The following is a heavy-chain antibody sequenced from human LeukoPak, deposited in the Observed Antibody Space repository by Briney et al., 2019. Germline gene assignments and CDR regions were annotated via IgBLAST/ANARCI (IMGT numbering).Heavy chain of an antibody. CDR3: ARHFPPYYYGSGSPRTAPYFDY. CDR1: GGSISSSSYY. CDR2: IYYSGST. Sequence: PSETLSLTCTVSGGSISSSSYYWGWIRQPPGKGLEWIGSIYYSGSTYYNPSLKSRVTISVDTSKNQFSLKLSSVTAADTAVYYCARHFPPYYYGSGSPRTAPYFDYWGQGTLVTVSS. D-gene: IGHD3-10*01. V-gene: IGHV4-39*01. J-gene: IGHJ4*02.